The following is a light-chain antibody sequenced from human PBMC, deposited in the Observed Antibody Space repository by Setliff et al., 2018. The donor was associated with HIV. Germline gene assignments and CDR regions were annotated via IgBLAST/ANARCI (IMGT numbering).Light chain of an antibody. CDR2: GVS. CDR1: SSDVGGYNY. V-gene: IGLV2-8*01. Sequence: QSALTQPPSASGSPGQSVTISCTGTSSDVGGYNYVSWYQHPPGRAPKLMIYGVSTRPSGVPDRFSGSKSGNTASLTVPGLPAEDEADYYCSSYAGNNNVIFGGGTKVTVL. CDR3: SSYAGNNNVI. J-gene: IGLJ2*01.